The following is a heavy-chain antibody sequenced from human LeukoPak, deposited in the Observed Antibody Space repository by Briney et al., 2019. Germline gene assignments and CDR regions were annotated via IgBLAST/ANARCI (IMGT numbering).Heavy chain of an antibody. Sequence: PGGSLRLSCAASGFTVSSNYMSWVRQAPGKGLELVSVIYSGGSTYYADSVKGRFTISRDNSKNTLYLQMNSLRAEDTAVYYCARGRRDGYNYQDYWGQGTLVTVSS. J-gene: IGHJ4*02. CDR2: IYSGGST. CDR3: ARGRRDGYNYQDY. CDR1: GFTVSSNY. V-gene: IGHV3-53*01. D-gene: IGHD5-24*01.